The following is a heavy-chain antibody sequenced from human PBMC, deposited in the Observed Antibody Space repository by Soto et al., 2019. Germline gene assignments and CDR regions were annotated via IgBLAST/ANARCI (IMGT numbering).Heavy chain of an antibody. V-gene: IGHV1-2*02. CDR2: INPNSGGT. CDR3: ATRVAYYDFWSGYLNWFDP. Sequence: ASVKVSCKASGYTFTGYYMHWVRQAPGQGLEWMGWINPNSGGTNYAQKSQGRVTMTRDTSISTAYMELSRLRSDDTAVYYCATRVAYYDFWSGYLNWFDPWGQGTLVTVSS. CDR1: GYTFTGYY. D-gene: IGHD3-3*01. J-gene: IGHJ5*02.